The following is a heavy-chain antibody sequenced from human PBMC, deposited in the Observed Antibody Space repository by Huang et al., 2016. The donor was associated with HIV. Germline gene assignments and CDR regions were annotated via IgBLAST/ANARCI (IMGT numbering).Heavy chain of an antibody. V-gene: IGHV3-30*18. CDR2: ISYDGSSG. D-gene: IGHD2-15*01. Sequence: QVQLVESGGGVVQPGRSLRLSCVASGFTFNNFGRHWVRQAPGKGLEWVAVISYDGSSGRYSESVKGRFTISRDNPMDTLYLQMNSLRPDDTAVYYCAKESRWYSDLDNWGQGTLVTVSS. J-gene: IGHJ4*02. CDR1: GFTFNNFG. CDR3: AKESRWYSDLDN.